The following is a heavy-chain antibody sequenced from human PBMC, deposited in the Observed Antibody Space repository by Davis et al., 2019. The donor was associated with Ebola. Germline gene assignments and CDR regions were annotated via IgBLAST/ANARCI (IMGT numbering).Heavy chain of an antibody. CDR3: AKDPGGHTSESDY. Sequence: PGGSLRLSCAASGFTFSSYGMHWVRQTPGKGLEWVAFIWYDGRNAHYIDSVKGRFTISRDNSKNTLYLQMNSLRLQDTAIYYCAKDPGGHTSESDYWGQGTLVIVSS. V-gene: IGHV3-30*02. D-gene: IGHD1-26*01. CDR2: IWYDGRNA. J-gene: IGHJ4*02. CDR1: GFTFSSYG.